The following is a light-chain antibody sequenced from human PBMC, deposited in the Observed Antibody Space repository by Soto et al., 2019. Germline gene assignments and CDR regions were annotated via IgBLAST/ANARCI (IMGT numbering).Light chain of an antibody. V-gene: IGLV2-8*01. CDR3: TSYAGSNVV. J-gene: IGLJ2*01. Sequence: QSALTQPPSASGSPGQSVTISCTGTSSDVGAYKYVSWYQQYPGKAPKLMIYEVTKRPSGVPDRFSGSKSGNTASLTVSGLQAEDEADYYCTSYAGSNVVFGGGTKLTVL. CDR2: EVT. CDR1: SSDVGAYKY.